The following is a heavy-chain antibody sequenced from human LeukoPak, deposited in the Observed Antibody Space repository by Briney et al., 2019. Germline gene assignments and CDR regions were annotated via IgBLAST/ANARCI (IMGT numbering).Heavy chain of an antibody. J-gene: IGHJ5*02. Sequence: ASVKVSCKASGYTFTGYYMHWVRQAPGQGLEWMGWINPNSGDTNYAQKFQGRVTMTTDTSMSTAYMELSRLTSDDTAVYYCARAGGRSWFDPWGQGTLVTVSS. V-gene: IGHV1-2*02. CDR2: INPNSGDT. CDR1: GYTFTGYY. CDR3: ARAGGRSWFDP.